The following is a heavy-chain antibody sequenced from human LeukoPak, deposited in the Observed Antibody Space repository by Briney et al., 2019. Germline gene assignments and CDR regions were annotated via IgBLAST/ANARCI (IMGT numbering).Heavy chain of an antibody. D-gene: IGHD1-26*01. V-gene: IGHV3-74*01. CDR3: ARDLSGTYPLDS. J-gene: IGHJ4*02. CDR2: INSDGSST. CDR1: GFTFSNYW. Sequence: GGSLRLSCAASGFTFSNYWMHWVRQAPGKGLVWVSRINSDGSSTNYADSVKGRFTISRDNAKNTLYLQMNSLRAEDTAVYYCARDLSGTYPLDSWGQGTLVTVSS.